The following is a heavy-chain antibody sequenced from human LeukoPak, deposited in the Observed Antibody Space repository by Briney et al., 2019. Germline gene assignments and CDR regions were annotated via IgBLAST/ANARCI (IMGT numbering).Heavy chain of an antibody. CDR1: GFSFSSYA. CDR2: ISGSGDNT. J-gene: IGHJ4*02. V-gene: IGHV3-23*01. CDR3: AKRSGYTTGWFFDF. Sequence: PRGSLRLSCAASGFSFSSYARSWVRQAPGKGLEWVSSISGSGDNTYYAESVKGRFTISRDNSKNTLFLQMNSLRAEDTAVFYCAKRSGYTTGWFFDFWGQGTLVTVSS. D-gene: IGHD6-19*01.